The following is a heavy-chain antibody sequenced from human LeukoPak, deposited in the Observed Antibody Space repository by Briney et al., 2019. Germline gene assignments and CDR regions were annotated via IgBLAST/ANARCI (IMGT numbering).Heavy chain of an antibody. Sequence: SETLSLTCSVSGYSISSGYYWDWIRQPPGKGLEWIASIYHSGKSYYNPSLGSRVTISVDTSKNEISLKLSSVTAADTAVYYCARDLLWFGELSITDYWGQGTLVTVSS. J-gene: IGHJ4*02. CDR3: ARDLLWFGELSITDY. V-gene: IGHV4-38-2*02. D-gene: IGHD3-10*01. CDR1: GYSISSGYY. CDR2: IYHSGKS.